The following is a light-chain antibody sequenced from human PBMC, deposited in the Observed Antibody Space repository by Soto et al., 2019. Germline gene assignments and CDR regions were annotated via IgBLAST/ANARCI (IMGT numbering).Light chain of an antibody. CDR3: QQYGSSPLT. V-gene: IGKV3-20*01. CDR2: HAY. J-gene: IGKJ3*01. Sequence: EIVLTQSPGTLSLSPGERATLSCRASQSVSSSYLAWYRQNPGQAPRHLIYHAYTGATGIPDRFSGSGSGTDVSLTISRLEPEDFAVYSCQQYGSSPLTFGPGTRVDIK. CDR1: QSVSSSY.